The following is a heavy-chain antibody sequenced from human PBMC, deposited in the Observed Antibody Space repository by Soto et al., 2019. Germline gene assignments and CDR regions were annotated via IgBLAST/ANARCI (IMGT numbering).Heavy chain of an antibody. CDR1: GFTFSNAW. J-gene: IGHJ1*01. D-gene: IGHD3-16*02. Sequence: EVQLVESGGGLVKPGGSLRLSCAASGFTFSNAWMNWVRQAPGKGLEWVGRIKSKTDGGTTDYAAPVKGRFTISRDDSKNTLYLQMNSLKTEDTAVYYCTTDQDDFVWGSYRYIPEYFQHWGQGTLVTVSS. CDR3: TTDQDDFVWGSYRYIPEYFQH. CDR2: IKSKTDGGTT. V-gene: IGHV3-15*01.